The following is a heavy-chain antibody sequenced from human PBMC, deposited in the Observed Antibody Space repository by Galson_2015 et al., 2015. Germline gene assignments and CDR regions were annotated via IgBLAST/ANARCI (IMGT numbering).Heavy chain of an antibody. Sequence: SAAQVTKPGESLLISCTGSGSSFAAYWVAWVRQAPGTGLEWMGVIYPGDSATRYSPSFQGQVTISADKSISTAYLQWSSLKASDSAMYCFARRPAHYYGMDVWGQGTTVTVSS. CDR1: GSSFAAYW. CDR3: ARRPAHYYGMDV. CDR2: IYPGDSAT. D-gene: IGHD6-6*01. J-gene: IGHJ6*02. V-gene: IGHV5-51*03.